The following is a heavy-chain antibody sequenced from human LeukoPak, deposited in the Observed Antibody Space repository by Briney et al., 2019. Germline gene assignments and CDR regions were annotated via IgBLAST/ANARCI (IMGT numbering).Heavy chain of an antibody. Sequence: PSETLSLTCTVSGGSIDSYYWSWIRQPPGKELEWIGYIYYTGSTEYHPSLKSRVTISLDTSKNQFSLKLTSVTAADTAVYYCARVYQSAEYYFDYWGQGNLVSVSS. CDR3: ARVYQSAEYYFDY. CDR1: GGSIDSYY. J-gene: IGHJ4*02. CDR2: IYYTGST. V-gene: IGHV4-59*01. D-gene: IGHD2-2*01.